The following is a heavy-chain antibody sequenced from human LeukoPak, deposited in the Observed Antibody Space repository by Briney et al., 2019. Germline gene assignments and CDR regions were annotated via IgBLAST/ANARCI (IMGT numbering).Heavy chain of an antibody. D-gene: IGHD4-17*01. CDR3: ARQLTTVTTGLYYYYGMDV. CDR1: GYSFTSYW. V-gene: IGHV5-10-1*01. Sequence: GESLKISCKGSGYSFTSYWISWVRQMPGKGLEGMGRIDPSDSYTNYSPSFQAHVTISADKSISTAYLQWSSLKASDTAMYYCARQLTTVTTGLYYYYGMDVWGKGTTVTVSS. J-gene: IGHJ6*04. CDR2: IDPSDSYT.